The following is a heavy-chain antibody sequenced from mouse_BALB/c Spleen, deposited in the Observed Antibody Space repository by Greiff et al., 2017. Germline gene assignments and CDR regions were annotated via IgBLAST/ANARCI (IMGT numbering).Heavy chain of an antibody. V-gene: IGHV1-4*01. CDR1: GYTFTSYT. J-gene: IGHJ4*01. CDR2: INPSSGYT. CDR3: ARFRYGATLYYAMDY. Sequence: QVQLQQSGAELARPGASVKMSCKASGYTFTSYTMHWVKQRPGQGLEWIGYINPSSGYTNYNQKFKDKATLTADKSSSTAYMQLSSLTSEDSAVYYCARFRYGATLYYAMDYWGQGTSVTVSS. D-gene: IGHD3-1*01.